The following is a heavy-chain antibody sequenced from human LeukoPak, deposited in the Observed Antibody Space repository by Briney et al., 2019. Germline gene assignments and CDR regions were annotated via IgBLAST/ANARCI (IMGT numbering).Heavy chain of an antibody. CDR3: AFARAGIEAAGFDH. CDR2: ISGSGLDT. J-gene: IGHJ4*02. Sequence: GGSLRLSCAASGFTFSSYAMTWVRQAPGKGLEWVSAISGSGLDTHYADSAKGRFNISRDNSKNTVYLQMHSLRVDDTAVYYCAFARAGIEAAGFDHWGQGTLVTVSS. CDR1: GFTFSSYA. V-gene: IGHV3-23*01. D-gene: IGHD6-13*01.